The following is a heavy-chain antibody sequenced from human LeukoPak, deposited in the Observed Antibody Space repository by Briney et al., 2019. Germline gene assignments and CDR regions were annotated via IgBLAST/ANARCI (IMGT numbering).Heavy chain of an antibody. CDR3: ARTRRVTEVEDAFDI. D-gene: IGHD1-14*01. Sequence: SETLSLTCAVYGGSFSGYYWSWIRQPPGKGLEWIGEINHSGSTNYNPSLKSRVTISVDTSKNQFSLKLSSVTAADTAVYYCARTRRVTEVEDAFDIWGQGTMVTVSS. CDR2: INHSGST. V-gene: IGHV4-34*01. CDR1: GGSFSGYY. J-gene: IGHJ3*02.